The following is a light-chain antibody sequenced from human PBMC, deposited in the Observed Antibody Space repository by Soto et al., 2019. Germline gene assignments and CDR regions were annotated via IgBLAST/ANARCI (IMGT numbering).Light chain of an antibody. CDR3: QQSYSTPV. Sequence: DIQMTQSPSSLSASVGDRVTITCRASQSISSYFNWYQQKPGKAPKLLIYAASSLKSGVPSRFSGSGSGTDFSLTSSSLQPEDFASYYCQQSYSTPVFGQGTKLEIK. CDR1: QSISSY. CDR2: AAS. V-gene: IGKV1-39*01. J-gene: IGKJ2*01.